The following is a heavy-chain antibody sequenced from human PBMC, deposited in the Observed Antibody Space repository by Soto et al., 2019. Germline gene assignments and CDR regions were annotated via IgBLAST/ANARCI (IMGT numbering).Heavy chain of an antibody. CDR2: IHDSVST. Sequence: SETLSLTCAVSGGYITSANCWSWVRQPPGKGLEWIGKIHDSVSTNNKPSLKSRVTISVDKSKNQVSLRLTSVTAAETAVYYCAKEGYYYMDVWGQGNTVTVSS. CDR1: GGYITSANC. J-gene: IGHJ6*02. V-gene: IGHV4-4*02. CDR3: AKEGYYYMDV.